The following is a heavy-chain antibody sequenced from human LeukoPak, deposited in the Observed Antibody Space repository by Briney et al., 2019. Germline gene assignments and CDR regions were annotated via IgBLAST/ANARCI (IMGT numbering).Heavy chain of an antibody. CDR3: AGTYSSGWTGAFDI. CDR2: MNPNSGNT. V-gene: IGHV1-8*03. Sequence: ASVKVSCKASGYTFTSYDINWVRQATGQGLEWMGWMNPNSGNTGYAQKLQGRVTITRNTSISTAYMELSSLRSEDTAVYYCAGTYSSGWTGAFDIWGQGTMVTVSS. CDR1: GYTFTSYD. J-gene: IGHJ3*02. D-gene: IGHD6-19*01.